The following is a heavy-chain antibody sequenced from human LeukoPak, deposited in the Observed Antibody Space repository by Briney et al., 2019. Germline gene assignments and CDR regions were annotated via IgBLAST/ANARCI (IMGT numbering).Heavy chain of an antibody. J-gene: IGHJ4*02. V-gene: IGHV4-30-4*01. Sequence: SQTLSLTCTVSGGSISSGDYYWSWLRQPPGKGLKWIGYIYYSGSTYYNPSLKSRVTISVDTSKNQFSLKLSSVTAADTAVYYCARVTYYYGSGSHPAPNFDYWGQGTLVTVSS. D-gene: IGHD3-10*01. CDR3: ARVTYYYGSGSHPAPNFDY. CDR2: IYYSGST. CDR1: GGSISSGDYY.